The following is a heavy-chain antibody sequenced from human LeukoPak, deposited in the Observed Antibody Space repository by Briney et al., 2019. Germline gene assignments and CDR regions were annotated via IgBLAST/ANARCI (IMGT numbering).Heavy chain of an antibody. Sequence: PSETLSLTCAVYGGSFSGYYWSWIRQPPGKGLEWIGEINHRGSTNYNPSLKSRVTMSVDTSKNQFSLKLSSVTAADTAVYYCARALFVVARPHFDYWGRGTLVTVSS. J-gene: IGHJ4*02. CDR2: INHRGST. CDR3: ARALFVVARPHFDY. V-gene: IGHV4-34*01. CDR1: GGSFSGYY. D-gene: IGHD6-6*01.